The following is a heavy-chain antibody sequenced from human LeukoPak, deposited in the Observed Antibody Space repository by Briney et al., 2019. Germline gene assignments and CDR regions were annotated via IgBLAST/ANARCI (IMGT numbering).Heavy chain of an antibody. Sequence: SETLSLTCTVSGGSISSSSYYWGWIRQPPGKGLEWIGSIYYSGSTYYNPSLKSRVTISVDTSKNQFSLKLSSVTAADTAVYYCARHLGLFDYWGQGTLVTVS. J-gene: IGHJ4*02. CDR2: IYYSGST. D-gene: IGHD3-16*01. CDR3: ARHLGLFDY. CDR1: GGSISSSSYY. V-gene: IGHV4-39*01.